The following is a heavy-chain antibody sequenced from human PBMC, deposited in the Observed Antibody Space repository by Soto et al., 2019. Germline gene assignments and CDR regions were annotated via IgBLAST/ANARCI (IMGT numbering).Heavy chain of an antibody. Sequence: GGSLRLSCAASGLTFSNAWMSWVRQAPGKGLEWVGRIKSKTDGGTTDYAAPVKGRFTISRGDSKNTLYLQMNSLKTEDTAVYYCTTTPYYYDSSGYFNDAFDIWGQGTMVTVSS. J-gene: IGHJ3*02. V-gene: IGHV3-15*01. D-gene: IGHD3-22*01. CDR2: IKSKTDGGTT. CDR3: TTTPYYYDSSGYFNDAFDI. CDR1: GLTFSNAW.